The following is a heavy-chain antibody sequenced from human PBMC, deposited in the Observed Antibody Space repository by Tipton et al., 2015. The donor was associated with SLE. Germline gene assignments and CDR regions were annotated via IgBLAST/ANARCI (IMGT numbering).Heavy chain of an antibody. D-gene: IGHD2-15*01. CDR2: INHRGST. CDR1: GGSISSYY. Sequence: TLSLTCTVSGGSISSYYWNWIRQPPGKGLEWIGEINHRGSTNYNPSLKSRATISVDSTKKQFSLRLNSVTAADTAVYFCARGAPEIVPATFLGLGFSFYYYMDVWDRGTTVTVSS. V-gene: IGHV4-34*01. J-gene: IGHJ6*03. CDR3: ARGAPEIVPATFLGLGFSFYYYMDV.